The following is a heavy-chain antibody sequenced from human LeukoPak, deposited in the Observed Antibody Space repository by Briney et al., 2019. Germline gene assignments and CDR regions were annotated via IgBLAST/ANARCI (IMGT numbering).Heavy chain of an antibody. V-gene: IGHV3-53*04. J-gene: IGHJ4*02. Sequence: GSPRLSCAAPGFTVRSNYMSWVRQAPGKGLEWVSIIYSADSTYYADSVKGRFTISRHNSKNTLYLQMNSLRADDTAVYYCARVGGGNSGPFDYWGQGTLVTVSS. CDR3: ARVGGGNSGPFDY. CDR1: GFTVRSNY. CDR2: IYSADST. D-gene: IGHD1-7*01.